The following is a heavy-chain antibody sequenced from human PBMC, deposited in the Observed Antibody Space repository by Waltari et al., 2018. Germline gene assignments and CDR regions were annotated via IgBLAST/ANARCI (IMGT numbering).Heavy chain of an antibody. Sequence: QVQLVQSGAEVKKPDASVKVSCKASGYTFTGDYMHWVRQAPGQGLEWMGRINPNSGGTNYAQKFQGRVTMTRDTSISTAYMELSRLRSDDTAVYYCARGGYSYGSYYYYYMDVWGKGTTVTVSS. CDR3: ARGGYSYGSYYYYYMDV. CDR2: INPNSGGT. V-gene: IGHV1-2*06. CDR1: GYTFTGDY. J-gene: IGHJ6*03. D-gene: IGHD5-18*01.